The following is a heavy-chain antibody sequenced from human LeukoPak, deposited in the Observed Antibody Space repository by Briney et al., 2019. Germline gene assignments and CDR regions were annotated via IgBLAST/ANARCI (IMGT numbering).Heavy chain of an antibody. V-gene: IGHV4-34*01. CDR3: ARVVTAPTHYFDY. J-gene: IGHJ4*02. Sequence: TSETLSLTCAVYGGSFSGYYWSWIRQPPGKGLEWIGEINHSGSTNYNPSLKSRVTISVDTSKNQFSLKLSSVTAADTAVYYCARVVTAPTHYFDYWGQRTLVTVSS. D-gene: IGHD2-21*02. CDR1: GGSFSGYY. CDR2: INHSGST.